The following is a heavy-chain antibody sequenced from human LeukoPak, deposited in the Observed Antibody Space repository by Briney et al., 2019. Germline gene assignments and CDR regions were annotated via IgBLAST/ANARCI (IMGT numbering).Heavy chain of an antibody. CDR1: GFTFSNTW. Sequence: GGSLRLSCAASGFTFSNTWMSWVRQAPGKGLEWVGRIKSKTDGGTTDYAAPVKGRFSISRDDSEQTLYLQMNSLKIEDTAVYYCTTAIRWVVVIDYWGQGALVTVSS. D-gene: IGHD3-22*01. CDR3: TTAIRWVVVIDY. CDR2: IKSKTDGGTT. V-gene: IGHV3-15*01. J-gene: IGHJ4*02.